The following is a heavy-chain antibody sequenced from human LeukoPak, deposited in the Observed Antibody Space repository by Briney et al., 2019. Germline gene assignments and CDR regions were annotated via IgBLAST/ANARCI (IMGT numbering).Heavy chain of an antibody. V-gene: IGHV4-39*01. Sequence: SETLSLTCTVSGGSISSSSYYWGWIRQPPGKGLEWIGSIYYSGSTYYNLSLKSRVTISVDTSKNQFSLKLSSVTAADTAVYYCAGTGITSNDYWGQGTLVTVSS. J-gene: IGHJ4*02. CDR2: IYYSGST. CDR3: AGTGITSNDY. D-gene: IGHD3-10*01. CDR1: GGSISSSSYY.